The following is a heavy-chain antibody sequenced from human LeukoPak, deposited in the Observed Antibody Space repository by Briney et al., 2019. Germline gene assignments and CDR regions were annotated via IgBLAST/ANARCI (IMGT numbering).Heavy chain of an antibody. J-gene: IGHJ4*02. V-gene: IGHV3-23*01. D-gene: IGHD3-22*01. CDR1: GFTFSSYA. Sequence: GGSLRLSCAASGFTFSSYAMNWVREAPGKGLEWVSAISGSGGSTYYADSVKGRFTISRDNSKNTLYLQMNSLRAEDTAVYYCAKGEGRITMIVVVIYYFDYWGQGTLVTVSS. CDR3: AKGEGRITMIVVVIYYFDY. CDR2: ISGSGGST.